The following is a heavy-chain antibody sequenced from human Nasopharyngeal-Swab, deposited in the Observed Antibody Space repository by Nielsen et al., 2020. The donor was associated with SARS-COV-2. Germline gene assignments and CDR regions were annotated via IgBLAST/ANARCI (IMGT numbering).Heavy chain of an antibody. CDR1: GFNGDY. CDR2: INANSGGT. V-gene: IGHV1-2*02. CDR3: ARGPYTSGWYGPVSYGLDV. D-gene: IGHD6-19*01. Sequence: ASVKVSCKASGFNGDYLHWLRQSPGQGLEWMGWINANSGGTTYAQKFQGRVAMTRDTSTSTVYIELSSLRSDDTAVYYCARGPYTSGWYGPVSYGLDVWGQGTTVTVSS. J-gene: IGHJ6*02.